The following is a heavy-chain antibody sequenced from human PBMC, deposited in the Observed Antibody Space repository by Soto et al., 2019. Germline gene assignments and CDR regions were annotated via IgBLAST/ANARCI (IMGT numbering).Heavy chain of an antibody. CDR2: ISGSGGST. Sequence: EVQLLESGGGLVQPGGSLRLSCAASGFTFRSYAMSWVRQAPGKGLEWVSAISGSGGSTYYADSVKGRFTISRDNSNNKLYMQMNSMIAEDTDVYYCAKDLAQFVYYGSGGGFWFDPWGQGTLVTVSS. D-gene: IGHD3-10*01. J-gene: IGHJ5*02. CDR3: AKDLAQFVYYGSGGGFWFDP. V-gene: IGHV3-23*01. CDR1: GFTFRSYA.